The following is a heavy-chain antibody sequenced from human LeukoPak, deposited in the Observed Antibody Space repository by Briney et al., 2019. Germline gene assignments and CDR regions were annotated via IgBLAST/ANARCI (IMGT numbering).Heavy chain of an antibody. V-gene: IGHV3-21*01. Sequence: AGGSLRLSCAASGFTFSSYTMNWVRQAPGKGLEWVSSISYSSDFIYYADSVEGRFTISRDNAKNSLYLQMTSLRAEDTAVYYCARDGGGYDSFDCWGQGTLVTVSS. CDR2: ISYSSDFI. CDR3: ARDGGGYDSFDC. D-gene: IGHD5-12*01. CDR1: GFTFSSYT. J-gene: IGHJ4*02.